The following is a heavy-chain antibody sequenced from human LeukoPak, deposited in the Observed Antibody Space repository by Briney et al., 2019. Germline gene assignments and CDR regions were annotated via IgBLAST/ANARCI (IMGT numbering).Heavy chain of an antibody. D-gene: IGHD6-13*01. CDR1: GINVGSNY. J-gene: IGHJ4*02. V-gene: IGHV3-21*01. Sequence: GGSLRLSCAASGINVGSNYMNWVRQAPGKGLEWLSYISTSSSYIYYADSVKGRFTVSRDNAMNSLFLQMNSLIAEDTAVYYCARGWEPYSSSLDYWGQGTLVTVSS. CDR3: ARGWEPYSSSLDY. CDR2: ISTSSSYI.